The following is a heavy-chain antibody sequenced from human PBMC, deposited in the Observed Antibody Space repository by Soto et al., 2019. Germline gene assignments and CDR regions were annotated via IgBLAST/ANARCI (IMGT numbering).Heavy chain of an antibody. V-gene: IGHV1-69*01. J-gene: IGHJ4*02. CDR1: GGTFSSYA. CDR2: IIPIFGTA. CDR3: AASKADTIFGVVTIFDY. Sequence: QVQLVQSGAEVKKPGSSVKVSCKASGGTFSSYAISWVRQAPGQGLEWMGGIIPIFGTANYAQKFQGRVTITADESTSTAYMELSSLSSEDTAVYYCAASKADTIFGVVTIFDYWGQGTLVTVSS. D-gene: IGHD3-3*01.